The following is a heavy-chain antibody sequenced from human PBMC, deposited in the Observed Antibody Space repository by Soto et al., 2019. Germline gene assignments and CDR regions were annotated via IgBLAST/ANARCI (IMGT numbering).Heavy chain of an antibody. Sequence: ETLSLTCTVSGCSVTSGSYYWSWIRQPPGKGLEWIGYIYYSGSTNYNPSLKSRVTISVDTSKNQISLKLSSVTAADTAVYYCARDQGIAVAVFDYWGQGTLVTVSS. D-gene: IGHD6-19*01. CDR2: IYYSGST. CDR1: GCSVTSGSYY. J-gene: IGHJ4*02. V-gene: IGHV4-61*01. CDR3: ARDQGIAVAVFDY.